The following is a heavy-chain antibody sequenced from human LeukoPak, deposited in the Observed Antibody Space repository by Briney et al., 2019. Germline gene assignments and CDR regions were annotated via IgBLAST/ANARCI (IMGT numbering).Heavy chain of an antibody. J-gene: IGHJ4*02. CDR3: AREGYYDSSGYYGTYYFDY. D-gene: IGHD3-22*01. V-gene: IGHV1-8*01. CDR2: MSPNSGDT. CDR1: GYTFTSYD. Sequence: ASVKVSCKASGYTFTSYDFNWVRQATGQRPGWMGWMSPNSGDTGYAQKFQDRVTMTRNTSISTAYMELSSLRSDDTAVYYCAREGYYDSSGYYGTYYFDYWGQGTLVTVSS.